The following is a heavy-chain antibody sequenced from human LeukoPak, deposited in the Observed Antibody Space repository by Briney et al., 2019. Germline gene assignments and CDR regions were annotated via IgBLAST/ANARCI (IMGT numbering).Heavy chain of an antibody. CDR1: GFTFSSYS. D-gene: IGHD5-18*01. J-gene: IGHJ4*02. V-gene: IGHV3-21*01. CDR2: ISSSSSYI. Sequence: GGSLRLSCAASGFTFSSYSMNWVRQAPGKGLEWVSSISSSSSYIYYADSVKGRFTISRDNAKNSLYLQMNSLRAEGTAVYYCARLYTAMVQDYWGQGTLVTVSS. CDR3: ARLYTAMVQDY.